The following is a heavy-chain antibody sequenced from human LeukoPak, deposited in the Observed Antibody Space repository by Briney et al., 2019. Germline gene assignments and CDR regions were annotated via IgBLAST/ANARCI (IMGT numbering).Heavy chain of an antibody. D-gene: IGHD3-22*01. J-gene: IGHJ6*02. V-gene: IGHV3-13*01. CDR1: GFTFGGSD. CDR3: AREDTMIVVVTPSYGMDV. Sequence: PGGSLRLSCSASGFTFGGSDMHWIRQSIGKGLEWVSAIGPAGDTYYSDSVKGRFTISRDNAKNSLYLQMNSLRAEDTAVYYCAREDTMIVVVTPSYGMDVWGQGTTVTVSS. CDR2: IGPAGDT.